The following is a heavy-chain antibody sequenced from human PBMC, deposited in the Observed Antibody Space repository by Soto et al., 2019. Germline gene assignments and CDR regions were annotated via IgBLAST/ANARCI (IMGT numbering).Heavy chain of an antibody. Sequence: SETLSLTCTVSGVTVSSDAYYWSWIRQPPGKGLEWIGNIYHTGSTYYSPSLTSRVDISLDRSTNQFSLRLSSVTAADTAVYYCARYRFSGTKWSKFDYWGQGTLVTVSS. V-gene: IGHV4-31*03. J-gene: IGHJ4*02. CDR1: GVTVSSDAYY. D-gene: IGHD3-16*02. CDR2: IYHTGST. CDR3: ARYRFSGTKWSKFDY.